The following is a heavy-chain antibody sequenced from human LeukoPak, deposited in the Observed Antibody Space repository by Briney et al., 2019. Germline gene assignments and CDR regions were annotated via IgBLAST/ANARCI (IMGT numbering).Heavy chain of an antibody. Sequence: SVKVSCEASGGTFSSYAISWVRQAPGQGLEWMGGIIPIFGTANYAQKFQGRVTITADESTSTAYMELSSLRSEDTAVYYCARASTEYYDFWSGYYHPSSYFDYWGQGTLVTVSS. CDR2: IIPIFGTA. CDR3: ARASTEYYDFWSGYYHPSSYFDY. CDR1: GGTFSSYA. J-gene: IGHJ4*02. D-gene: IGHD3-3*01. V-gene: IGHV1-69*01.